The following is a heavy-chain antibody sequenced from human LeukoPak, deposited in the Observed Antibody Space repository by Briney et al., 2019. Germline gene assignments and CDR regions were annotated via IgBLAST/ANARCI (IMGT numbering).Heavy chain of an antibody. D-gene: IGHD2-15*01. J-gene: IGHJ3*01. CDR3: ARGKAASGDVFDF. CDR1: VYPFTTYY. Sequence: APVKVSCKASVYPFTTYYMHWLRQAPGQGLQWMGIINPSGGSTTYAQKFQGRVTMTRDTPTVTAYMELSSLRSEDTAVYYCARGKAASGDVFDFWGQGTMVTVSS. V-gene: IGHV1-46*01. CDR2: INPSGGST.